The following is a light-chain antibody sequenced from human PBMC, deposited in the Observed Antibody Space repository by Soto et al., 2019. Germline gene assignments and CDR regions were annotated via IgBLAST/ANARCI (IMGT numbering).Light chain of an antibody. CDR1: QSVSSY. CDR2: GAT. Sequence: EIVLAQSPGTLSLSPGERATLSCSASQSVSSYLAWYQQRPGQAPRLLMYGATSRATGIPDRFSGSGSGTDFTLTISRLEPEDFAVYYCQQYGNSPTFGGGTKVEIK. CDR3: QQYGNSPT. V-gene: IGKV3-20*01. J-gene: IGKJ4*01.